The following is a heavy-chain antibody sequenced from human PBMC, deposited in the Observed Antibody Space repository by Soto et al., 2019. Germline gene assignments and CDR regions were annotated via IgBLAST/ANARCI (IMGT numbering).Heavy chain of an antibody. V-gene: IGHV3-23*01. Sequence: WGSLRLSCAASGFSFIEYSMTLFRHSPFKWLQWVSAISGDTATTHYADSVKGRFTISRDNSRDTLYLQMNSLRVEDTAIYYCAKPLQQWLLQGSGVDVWGQGTTVTVSS. CDR1: GFSFIEYS. CDR2: ISGDTATT. CDR3: AKPLQQWLLQGSGVDV. D-gene: IGHD6-19*01. J-gene: IGHJ6*02.